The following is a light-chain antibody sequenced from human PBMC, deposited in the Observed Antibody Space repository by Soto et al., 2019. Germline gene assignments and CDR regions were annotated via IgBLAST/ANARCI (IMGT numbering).Light chain of an antibody. Sequence: QSVLTQPASVSGYPGQSITISCTGRSSDVGGYNYVSWYQQHPGKAPKLIIYEVTDRPSGVSNRFSGSKSGNTASLTISGLQAEDEAEYYCSSYTNINTRACVFGTGTKVTVL. CDR3: SSYTNINTRACV. CDR2: EVT. V-gene: IGLV2-14*01. J-gene: IGLJ1*01. CDR1: SSDVGGYNY.